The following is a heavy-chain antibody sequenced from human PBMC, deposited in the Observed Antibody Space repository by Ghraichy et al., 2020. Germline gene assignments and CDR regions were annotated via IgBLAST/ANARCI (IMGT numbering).Heavy chain of an antibody. J-gene: IGHJ6*02. CDR1: GFTVSSNY. Sequence: LSLTCAASGFTVSSNYMSWVRQAPGKGLEWVSVIYSGGSTYYADSVKGRFTISRDNSKNTLYLQMNSLRAEDTAVYYCARGSTTGYPGVITIFGVVIPHGMDVWGQGTTVTVSS. V-gene: IGHV3-53*01. CDR3: ARGSTTGYPGVITIFGVVIPHGMDV. D-gene: IGHD3-3*01. CDR2: IYSGGST.